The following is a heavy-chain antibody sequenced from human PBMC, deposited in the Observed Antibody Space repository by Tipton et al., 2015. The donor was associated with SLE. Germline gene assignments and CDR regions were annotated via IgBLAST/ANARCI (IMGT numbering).Heavy chain of an antibody. J-gene: IGHJ4*02. CDR1: GFTFSDYY. Sequence: SLRLSCAASGFTFSDYYMSWVRQAPGKGLEWVSYVSTSGTTIYYADSVKGRFTISRDDFRNTLYVQMNSLRADDSAVYYCAKEGTIVGALGFDYWGQGTLVTVSS. CDR2: VSTSGTTI. D-gene: IGHD1-26*01. V-gene: IGHV3-11*01. CDR3: AKEGTIVGALGFDY.